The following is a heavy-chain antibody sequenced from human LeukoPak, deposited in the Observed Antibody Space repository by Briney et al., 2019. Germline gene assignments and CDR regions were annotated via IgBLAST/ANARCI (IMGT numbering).Heavy chain of an antibody. D-gene: IGHD6-13*01. J-gene: IGHJ5*02. CDR1: GGTFISYA. CDR3: ARVAAAGSLNWFDP. CDR2: IIPILGIA. V-gene: IGHV1-69*04. Sequence: GASVKVSCKASGGTFISYAISWVRQAPGQGLEWMGRIIPILGIANYAQKFQGRVTITADKSTSTAYMELSSLRSEDTAVYYCARVAAAGSLNWFDPWGQGTLVTVSS.